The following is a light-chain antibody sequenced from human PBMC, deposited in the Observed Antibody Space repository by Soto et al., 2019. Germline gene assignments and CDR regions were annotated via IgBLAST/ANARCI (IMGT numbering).Light chain of an antibody. J-gene: IGKJ5*01. CDR2: VAS. CDR3: QQYNTWSLIT. CDR1: QSIGSN. V-gene: IGKV3-15*01. Sequence: EIVMTQSPATLSVSPGDTATLSCRASQSIGSNVGWYQQKPGQAPRLLIYVASTRATGISARFSGSGSGTEFSLTISSLQSEDLAVYYCQQYNTWSLITFGQGTRLEIK.